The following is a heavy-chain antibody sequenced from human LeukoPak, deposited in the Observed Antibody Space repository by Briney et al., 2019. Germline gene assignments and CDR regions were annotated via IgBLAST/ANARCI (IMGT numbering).Heavy chain of an antibody. Sequence: ASVKVSCKASGYTFTGYYMHWVRQAPGQGLEWMGWINPNSGGTNYAQKFQGRVTMTRDTPISTAYMELSRLRSDDTAVYYCARRFWSQYNWFDPWGQGTLVTVSS. J-gene: IGHJ5*02. CDR1: GYTFTGYY. CDR2: INPNSGGT. D-gene: IGHD3-3*01. CDR3: ARRFWSQYNWFDP. V-gene: IGHV1-2*02.